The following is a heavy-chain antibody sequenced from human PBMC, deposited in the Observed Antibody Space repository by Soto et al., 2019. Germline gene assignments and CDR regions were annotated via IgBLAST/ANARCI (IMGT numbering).Heavy chain of an antibody. Sequence: TLSLTCTVSGGSISSGDYYWSWIRQPPGKGLEWIGYIYYSGSTYYNPSLKSRVTISVDTSRNQFSLKLSSVTAADTAVYYCARCICSTSCQYYYYGMDVGGPGTTVPVSS. J-gene: IGHJ6*02. D-gene: IGHD2-2*01. V-gene: IGHV4-30-4*01. CDR1: GGSISSGDYY. CDR3: ARCICSTSCQYYYYGMDV. CDR2: IYYSGST.